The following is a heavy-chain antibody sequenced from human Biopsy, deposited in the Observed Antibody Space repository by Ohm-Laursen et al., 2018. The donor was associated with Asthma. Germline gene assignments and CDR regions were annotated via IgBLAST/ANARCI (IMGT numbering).Heavy chain of an antibody. V-gene: IGHV3-7*01. D-gene: IGHD3-3*02. CDR1: GFTFSNYV. CDR2: IKHDGTEK. CDR3: ARTFHFWSPYHAEHCQL. J-gene: IGHJ1*01. Sequence: SLRLSCAASGFTFSNYVMSWVRQVPGKGLEWVANIKHDGTEKNHVDSLKGRFTISRDNAKNSLYLQMNSLRAEDTAVYYCARTFHFWSPYHAEHCQLWGQGTLVTVPS.